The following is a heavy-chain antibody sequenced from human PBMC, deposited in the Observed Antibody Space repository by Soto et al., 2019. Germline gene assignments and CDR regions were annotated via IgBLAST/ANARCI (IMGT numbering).Heavy chain of an antibody. Sequence: QLQVQESGPGLVKPSETLSLTCTVSGGSISSSSHYRGCIRQTPGKGLEWIGNIYYSWGSFYNASLKSRVTRSVNTSKHQLCLMVADVSAEDASVYYCGSRSYGSGVDPWGQRTLVNVSS. CDR2: IYYSWGS. D-gene: IGHD3-10*01. CDR3: GSRSYGSGVDP. CDR1: GGSISSSSHY. V-gene: IGHV4-39*01. J-gene: IGHJ5*02.